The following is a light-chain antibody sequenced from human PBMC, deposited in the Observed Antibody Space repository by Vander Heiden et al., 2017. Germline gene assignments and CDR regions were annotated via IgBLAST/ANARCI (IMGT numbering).Light chain of an antibody. Sequence: QSVLTQPPSASGTPGQRVTISCSGSSSTIGSNTVNWYQQRPGTAPKLLIYSNNRRPSGVPDRFSGSKSGASASLAINGLQSEDEADYYCAAWEDSLNGRVFGGGTKLTVL. CDR2: SNN. V-gene: IGLV1-44*01. CDR3: AAWEDSLNGRV. CDR1: SSTIGSNT. J-gene: IGLJ3*02.